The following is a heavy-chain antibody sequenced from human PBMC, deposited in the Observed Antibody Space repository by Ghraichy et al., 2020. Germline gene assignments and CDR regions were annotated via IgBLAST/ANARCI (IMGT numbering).Heavy chain of an antibody. V-gene: IGHV3-73*01. J-gene: IGHJ4*02. CDR1: GFTFSGSA. CDR3: TSIVAYGTFDY. D-gene: IGHD3-22*01. Sequence: GGSLRLSCAASGFTFSGSAMHWVRQASGKRLEWVGRIRSKANSYATAYAASVKGRFTISRDDSKNTAYLQMNSLKTEDTAVYYCTSIVAYGTFDYWGQGTLVTVSS. CDR2: IRSKANSYAT.